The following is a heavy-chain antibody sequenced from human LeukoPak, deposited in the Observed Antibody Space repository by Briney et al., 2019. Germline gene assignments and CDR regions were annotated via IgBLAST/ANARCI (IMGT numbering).Heavy chain of an antibody. V-gene: IGHV3-21*01. CDR1: GFTFSSYS. Sequence: GGSLRLSCAASGFTFSSYSMNWVRQAPGKGLEWVSSISSSSSYIYYADPVKGRFTISRDNGKNSLYLQMSSQRVEDTAVYYCARDLGEWVYGFDIWGQGTMVTVSS. CDR2: ISSSSSYI. J-gene: IGHJ3*02. CDR3: ARDLGEWVYGFDI. D-gene: IGHD3-10*01.